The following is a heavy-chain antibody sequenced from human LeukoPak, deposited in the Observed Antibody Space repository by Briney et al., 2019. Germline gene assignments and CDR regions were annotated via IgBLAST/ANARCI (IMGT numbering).Heavy chain of an antibody. D-gene: IGHD2-2*01. J-gene: IGHJ6*03. Sequence: SQTLSLTCTVSGGSISSGSYYWSWIRQPAGKGLEWIGRIYTSGSTNYNPSLKSRVTISVDTSKNQFSLKLSSVTAADTAAYYCARVGYCSSTSCYLPKYYYYMDVWGKGTTVTVSS. CDR2: IYTSGST. V-gene: IGHV4-61*02. CDR3: ARVGYCSSTSCYLPKYYYYMDV. CDR1: GGSISSGSYY.